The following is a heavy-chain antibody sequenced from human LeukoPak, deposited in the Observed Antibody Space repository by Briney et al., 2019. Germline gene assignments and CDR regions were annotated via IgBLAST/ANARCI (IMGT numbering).Heavy chain of an antibody. D-gene: IGHD3-10*01. CDR2: VYWDDDK. CDR3: AHTGASGSYPFNGMDV. CDR1: GFSLVTSGVG. V-gene: IGHV2-5*02. Sequence: SGPTLVKPTQTLTLTCTFSGFSLVTSGVGVAWIRQPPGKALECLALVYWDDDKRYSPSLKSRLTITKDISKNQVVLTMTNMDPVDTATYYCAHTGASGSYPFNGMDVWGQGTTVTVSS. J-gene: IGHJ6*02.